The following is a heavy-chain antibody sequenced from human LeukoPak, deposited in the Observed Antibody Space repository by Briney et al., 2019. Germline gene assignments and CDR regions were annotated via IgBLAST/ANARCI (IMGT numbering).Heavy chain of an antibody. CDR2: IYSGGST. D-gene: IGHD6-19*01. J-gene: IGHJ4*02. Sequence: PGRSLRLSCAASGFTVSSNYMSWVRQAPGKGLEWVSVIYSGGSTYYADSVKGRFTISRDNSKNTLYLRMNSLRAEDTAVYYCARAGPVQWLVPDYWGQGTLVTVSS. V-gene: IGHV3-66*01. CDR3: ARAGPVQWLVPDY. CDR1: GFTVSSNY.